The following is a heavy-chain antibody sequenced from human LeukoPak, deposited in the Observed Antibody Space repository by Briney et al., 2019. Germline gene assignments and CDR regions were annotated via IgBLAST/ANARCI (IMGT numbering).Heavy chain of an antibody. CDR2: LKQDGSEK. CDR1: GFTFSSYW. CDR3: ARDSQNDY. V-gene: IGHV3-7*01. Sequence: GGSLRLSCAASGFTFSSYWMTWVRQAPGKGLEWVATLKQDGSEKYYVDSVKGRFIIFRDNAKNSLYLQMNSLRAEDTAVYYCARDSQNDYWGQGTLVTVSS. J-gene: IGHJ4*02.